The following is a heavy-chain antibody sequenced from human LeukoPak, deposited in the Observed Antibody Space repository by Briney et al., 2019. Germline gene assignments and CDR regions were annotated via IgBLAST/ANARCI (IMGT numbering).Heavy chain of an antibody. J-gene: IGHJ4*02. CDR2: ISRSSSYI. CDR1: GFTFSTYS. CDR3: ASGITGTTSAFDY. D-gene: IGHD1-7*01. Sequence: GGSLRLSCAASGFTFSTYSMNWVRQAPGKGLEWVSSISRSSSYIYYADSLKGRFTISRDNAKNSLYLQMNSLRAEDTAVYYCASGITGTTSAFDYWGQGTLVTASS. V-gene: IGHV3-21*01.